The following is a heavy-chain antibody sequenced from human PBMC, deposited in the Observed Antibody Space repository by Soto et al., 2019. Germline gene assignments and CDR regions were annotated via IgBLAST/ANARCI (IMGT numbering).Heavy chain of an antibody. V-gene: IGHV1-69*06. Sequence: SVKVSCKAAGGSFSSYAISWVRQAPGQRLEWMGGITPIFGTGNYAQKFQGRVTITADKSTSTAYMELSSLRSEDTAVYYCARDLSYDFVPHRPSGMDVWGQGTTVTVSS. CDR2: ITPIFGTG. D-gene: IGHD3-3*01. J-gene: IGHJ6*02. CDR1: GGSFSSYA. CDR3: ARDLSYDFVPHRPSGMDV.